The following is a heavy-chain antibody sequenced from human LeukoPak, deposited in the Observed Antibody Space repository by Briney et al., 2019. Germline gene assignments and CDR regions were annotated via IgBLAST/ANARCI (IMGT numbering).Heavy chain of an antibody. D-gene: IGHD6-19*01. J-gene: IGHJ4*02. CDR1: GFTFDDYA. V-gene: IGHV3-9*01. CDR3: ALGAVAGLRHFDY. Sequence: GRYLRLSCAASGFTFDDYAMHWVRQAPGKGLEWVSGISWNSGSIGYADSVKGRFTISRDNAKNSLYLQMNSLRAEDTALYYCALGAVAGLRHFDYWGQGTLVTVSS. CDR2: ISWNSGSI.